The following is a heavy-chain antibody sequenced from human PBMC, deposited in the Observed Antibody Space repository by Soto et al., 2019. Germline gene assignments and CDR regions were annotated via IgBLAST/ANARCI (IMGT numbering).Heavy chain of an antibody. J-gene: IGHJ4*02. CDR3: AKGQTGDSSGLDY. D-gene: IGHD6-19*01. V-gene: IGHV3-30*18. CDR1: GFTFSSYG. CDR2: ISYDGSNK. Sequence: QVQLVESGGGVVQPGRSLRLSCAASGFTFSSYGMHWVRQAPGKGLEWVAVISYDGSNKYYADSVKGRFTISRDNSKNTLYLQMNSLRAEDTAVYYCAKGQTGDSSGLDYWGQGTLVTVSS.